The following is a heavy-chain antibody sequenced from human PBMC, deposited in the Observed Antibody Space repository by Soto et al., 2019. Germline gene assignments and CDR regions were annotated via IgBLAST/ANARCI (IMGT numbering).Heavy chain of an antibody. CDR1: GGSMSSGGYY. D-gene: IGHD3-10*01. J-gene: IGHJ5*02. CDR2: IYYSGST. V-gene: IGHV4-31*03. Sequence: SETLPLTGTVSGGSMSSGGYYWSWIRKHPGKGLEWIGYIYYSGSTYYNPSLKSRVTISVDTSKNQFSLKLSSVTAADTAVYYCARGRRVTMVRGVTWFDPWGQGTLVTVSS. CDR3: ARGRRVTMVRGVTWFDP.